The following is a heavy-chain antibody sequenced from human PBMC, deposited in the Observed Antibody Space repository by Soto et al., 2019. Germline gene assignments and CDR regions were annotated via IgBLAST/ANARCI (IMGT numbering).Heavy chain of an antibody. CDR1: AGSMISYY. CDR3: ARDRRVDKIGLDP. Sequence: SQTLSLTCTVSAGSMISYYWSWIRQSPGKGLEWIGYIHHSGSTLYNPSLRNRATVLLDRPNNQFSLRLTSATAADTAVYYCARDRRVDKIGLDPWGQGALLTVSS. CDR2: IHHSGST. D-gene: IGHD5-12*01. J-gene: IGHJ5*02. V-gene: IGHV4-59*12.